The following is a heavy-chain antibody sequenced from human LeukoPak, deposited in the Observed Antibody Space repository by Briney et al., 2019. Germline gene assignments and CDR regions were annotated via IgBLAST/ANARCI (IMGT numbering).Heavy chain of an antibody. J-gene: IGHJ4*02. CDR2: ISSSSSYI. V-gene: IGHV3-21*01. D-gene: IGHD2-2*01. CDR3: ASYCSSTSCVDY. CDR1: GFTFRSYW. Sequence: GGSLRLSCAASGFTFRSYWMHWVRQAPGKGLEWVSSISSSSSYIYYADSVKGRFTISRDNAKNSLYLQMNSLRAEDTAVYYCASYCSSTSCVDYWGQGTLVTVSS.